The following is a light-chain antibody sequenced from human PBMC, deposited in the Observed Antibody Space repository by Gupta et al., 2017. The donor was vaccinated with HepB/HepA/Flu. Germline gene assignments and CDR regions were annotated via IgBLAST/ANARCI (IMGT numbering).Light chain of an antibody. V-gene: IGLV3-21*03. CDR2: DDS. J-gene: IGLJ1*01. CDR3: QVWDSSSDHLYV. Sequence: SYVLTQPPSVSVAPGKTARITCGGNNIGSKSVHWYQQKPGQAPVLVVYDDSDRPSGIPERFSRSNAGNTATLTISRVEAGDEADYYCQVWDSSSDHLYVFGTGTKVTVL. CDR1: NIGSKS.